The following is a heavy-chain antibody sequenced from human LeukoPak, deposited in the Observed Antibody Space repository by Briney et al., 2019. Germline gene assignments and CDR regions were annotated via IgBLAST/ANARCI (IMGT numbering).Heavy chain of an antibody. J-gene: IGHJ4*02. D-gene: IGHD1-26*01. Sequence: ASVKVSCKASGYTFTGYYMHWVRQAPGQGLEWMGWINPNSGGTNYAQKFQGRVTMTRDTSISTAYMELSRLRSDDTAVYYCARVRVGSTTELDYWGQGTLVTVSS. CDR1: GYTFTGYY. CDR2: INPNSGGT. V-gene: IGHV1-2*02. CDR3: ARVRVGSTTELDY.